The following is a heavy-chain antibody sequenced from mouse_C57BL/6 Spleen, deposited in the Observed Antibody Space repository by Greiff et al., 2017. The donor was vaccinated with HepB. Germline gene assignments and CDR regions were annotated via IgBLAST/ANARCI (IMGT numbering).Heavy chain of an antibody. Sequence: QVQLKQSGAELVRPGSSVKLSCKASGYTFTSYWMHWVKQRPIQGLEWIGNIDPSDSETHYNQKFKDKATLTVDKSSSTAYMQLSSLTSEDSAVYYCARGDYEGYAMDYWGQGTSVTVSS. CDR3: ARGDYEGYAMDY. D-gene: IGHD2-4*01. CDR1: GYTFTSYW. V-gene: IGHV1-52*01. J-gene: IGHJ4*01. CDR2: IDPSDSET.